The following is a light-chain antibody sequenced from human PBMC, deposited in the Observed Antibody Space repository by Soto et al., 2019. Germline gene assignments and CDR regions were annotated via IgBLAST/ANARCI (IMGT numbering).Light chain of an antibody. J-gene: IGKJ3*01. CDR2: AAS. Sequence: EIVLTQSPGTLSLSPGERATLSCRASQSINNRYLAWYQQKPGQAPRLLISAASSRATGIPDMFSGSGSGTDFTLTISRLEPEDFAVYYCQQFGSSPGFTFGPGTKVDIK. CDR1: QSINNRY. CDR3: QQFGSSPGFT. V-gene: IGKV3-20*01.